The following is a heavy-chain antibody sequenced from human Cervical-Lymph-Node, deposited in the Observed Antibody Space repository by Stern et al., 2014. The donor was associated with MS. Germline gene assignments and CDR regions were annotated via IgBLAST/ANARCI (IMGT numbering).Heavy chain of an antibody. V-gene: IGHV3-73*01. J-gene: IGHJ4*02. D-gene: IGHD1-14*01. CDR2: IRSKANSYAT. CDR1: GFTFSGSA. CDR3: TKTGIAGAADY. Sequence: VQLVQSGGGLVQPGGSLKLSCAASGFTFSGSAMHWVRQASGKGLECVGRIRSKANSYATAYAASVKGRFTISRDDSKNTAYLQMNSLKTEDTAVYYCTKTGIAGAADYWGQGTLVTVSS.